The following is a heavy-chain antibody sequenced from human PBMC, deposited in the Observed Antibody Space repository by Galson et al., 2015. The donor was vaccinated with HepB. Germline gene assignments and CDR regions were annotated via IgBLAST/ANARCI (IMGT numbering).Heavy chain of an antibody. J-gene: IGHJ4*02. D-gene: IGHD5-18*01. CDR1: GFTFNNYA. V-gene: IGHV3-23*01. CDR2: IGVRGDST. CDR3: AKGYADYWDS. Sequence: SLRLSCAASGFTFNNYAMSWVRQAPGKGLEWVSVIGVRGDSTYYADSVKGRFTISRDNSRNTLYLQMSSLRVEDTAAYYCAKGYADYWDSWGQGTLVTVSS.